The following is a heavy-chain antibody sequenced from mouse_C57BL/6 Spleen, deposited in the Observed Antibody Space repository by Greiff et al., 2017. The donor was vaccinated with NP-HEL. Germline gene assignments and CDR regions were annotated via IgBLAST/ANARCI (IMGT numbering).Heavy chain of an antibody. CDR2: ISSGGDYI. J-gene: IGHJ2*01. Sequence: EVKLMESGEGLVKPGGSLKLSCAASGFTFSSYAMSWVRQTPEKRLEWVAYISSGGDYIYYADTVKGRFTISRDTARNTLNLQRSRLKSDDTAMYYCTREGNSSGYGYFDYWGQGTTLTVSS. V-gene: IGHV5-9-1*02. D-gene: IGHD3-2*02. CDR3: TREGNSSGYGYFDY. CDR1: GFTFSSYA.